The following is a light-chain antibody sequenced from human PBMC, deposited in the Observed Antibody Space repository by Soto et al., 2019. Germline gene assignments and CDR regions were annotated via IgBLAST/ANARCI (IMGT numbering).Light chain of an antibody. Sequence: QSALTQPASVSGSPGQSITISCTGTSSDVGSYNLVSWYQHHPGKAPKLMIYEGSKRPSGVSDRFSGSKSGNTASLTISGLQAEDEAEYYCCSYAGSRPDVFGTGTKLTVL. V-gene: IGLV2-23*01. CDR1: SSDVGSYNL. J-gene: IGLJ1*01. CDR2: EGS. CDR3: CSYAGSRPDV.